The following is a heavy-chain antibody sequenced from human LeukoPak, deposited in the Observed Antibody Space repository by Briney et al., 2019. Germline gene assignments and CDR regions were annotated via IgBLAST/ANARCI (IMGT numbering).Heavy chain of an antibody. CDR3: ASQGYCSGASCSSNY. V-gene: IGHV3-23*01. Sequence: GSLRLSCGASGFTVTSHAMTWVRQAPGKGPEWVSSVTASGSGTYYADSVKGRFTISRDNSKNTLYLQMNSLRAEDTAVYYCASQGYCSGASCSSNYWGQGTLVTVSS. CDR1: GFTVTSHA. J-gene: IGHJ4*02. CDR2: VTASGSGT. D-gene: IGHD2-15*01.